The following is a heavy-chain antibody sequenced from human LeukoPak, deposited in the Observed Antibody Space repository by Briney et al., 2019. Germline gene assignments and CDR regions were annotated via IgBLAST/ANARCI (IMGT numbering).Heavy chain of an antibody. CDR3: ASYSGGHYYYYYGMDV. Sequence: GRSLRLSCAASGFTLSSYAMHWVRQAPGKGLEWVAVISYDGSNKYYADSVKGRFTISRDNSKNTLYLQMNSLRAEDTAVYYCASYSGGHYYYYYGMDVWGQGTTVTVSS. CDR1: GFTLSSYA. D-gene: IGHD1-26*01. J-gene: IGHJ6*02. CDR2: ISYDGSNK. V-gene: IGHV3-30-3*01.